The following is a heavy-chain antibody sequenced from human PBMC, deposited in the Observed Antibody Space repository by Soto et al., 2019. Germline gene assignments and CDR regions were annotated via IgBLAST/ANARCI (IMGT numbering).Heavy chain of an antibody. V-gene: IGHV3-30*18. CDR1: GFTFSSYG. CDR2: ISYDGSLK. CDR3: AKDFKVSGSYYGSLNYYYGMDV. J-gene: IGHJ6*02. D-gene: IGHD3-10*01. Sequence: QVHLMESGGGVAQPGRSLRLSCAASGFTFSSYGMHWVRQAPGKGLEWVAIISYDGSLKYYADSVKGRFTISRDNSKSALYLQMNSLRPEDTAVYYCAKDFKVSGSYYGSLNYYYGMDVWGQGTTVIVSS.